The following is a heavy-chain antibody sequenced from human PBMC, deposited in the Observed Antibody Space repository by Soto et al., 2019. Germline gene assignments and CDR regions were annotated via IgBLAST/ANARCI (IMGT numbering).Heavy chain of an antibody. Sequence: EVQLVESGGGLVQPGGSLRLSCAASGFTFSGYWMHWVRQAPGKGLVWVSRINSDGSTTSYADSVRGRFTISRDNAKNTLYLQMKSLRAEDTDVYYCARVRTGNWYFDLWGRGALVTVSS. CDR1: GFTFSGYW. V-gene: IGHV3-74*01. D-gene: IGHD1-1*01. J-gene: IGHJ2*01. CDR3: ARVRTGNWYFDL. CDR2: INSDGSTT.